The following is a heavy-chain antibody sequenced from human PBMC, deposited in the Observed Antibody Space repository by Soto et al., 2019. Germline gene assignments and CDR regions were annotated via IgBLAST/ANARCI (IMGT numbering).Heavy chain of an antibody. CDR2: ISPDGSIT. J-gene: IGHJ4*02. D-gene: IGHD2-2*01. Sequence: EVQLVESGGGLVQPGGSLRLSCAASGFTFRSYWMHWVRQAPGKGLVWVSRISPDGSITNYADSVKGRFTISRDNAKNTLFLQMNSLRAEDTAVYYCTREVAPVPDYWGQGTLVTVSS. CDR3: TREVAPVPDY. CDR1: GFTFRSYW. V-gene: IGHV3-74*01.